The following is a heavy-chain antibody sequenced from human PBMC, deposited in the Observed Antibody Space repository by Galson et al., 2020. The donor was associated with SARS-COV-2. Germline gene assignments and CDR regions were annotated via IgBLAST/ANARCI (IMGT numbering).Heavy chain of an antibody. Sequence: KIGESLKISCKGSGYSFTSYWIGWVRQMPGKVLEWMGIIYPGDSDTRYSPSFQGQVTISADKSISTAYLQWSSLKASDTAMYYCARHGARYDFWSGYYNYYYYGMDVWGQGTTVTVSS. J-gene: IGHJ6*02. V-gene: IGHV5-51*01. D-gene: IGHD3-3*01. CDR2: IYPGDSDT. CDR1: GYSFTSYW. CDR3: ARHGARYDFWSGYYNYYYYGMDV.